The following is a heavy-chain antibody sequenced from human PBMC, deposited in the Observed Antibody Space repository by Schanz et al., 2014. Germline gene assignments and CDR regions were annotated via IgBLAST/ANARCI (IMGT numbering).Heavy chain of an antibody. CDR1: GFTFSSYS. V-gene: IGHV3-23*04. J-gene: IGHJ3*02. CDR3: AKGRFGELSAFDI. D-gene: IGHD3-10*01. Sequence: EVQVVESGGGLVQPGGSLRLSCTASGFTFSSYSMNWVRQARGKGLEWVSAMNESHSTIYYADSVRGRFTISRDNSKNTLYLQMNSLRAEDTAVYYCAKGRFGELSAFDIWGQGTMXTVSS. CDR2: MNESHSTI.